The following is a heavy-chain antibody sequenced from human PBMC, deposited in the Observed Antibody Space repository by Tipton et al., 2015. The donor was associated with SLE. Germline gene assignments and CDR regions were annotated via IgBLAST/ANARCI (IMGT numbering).Heavy chain of an antibody. D-gene: IGHD3-16*01. J-gene: IGHJ3*02. V-gene: IGHV4-34*01. Sequence: LRLSCAVYGGSFSGYYWSWIRQPPGKGLEWIGEINHSGSTNYNPSLKSRVTISVDTSKNQFSLKLSPVTAADTAVYYCARGWNYARDAFDIWGQGTMVTVSS. CDR3: ARGWNYARDAFDI. CDR2: INHSGST. CDR1: GGSFSGYY.